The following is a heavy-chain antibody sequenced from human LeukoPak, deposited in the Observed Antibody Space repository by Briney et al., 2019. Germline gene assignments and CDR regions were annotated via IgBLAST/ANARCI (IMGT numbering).Heavy chain of an antibody. Sequence: SETLSLTCTVSGVSISSYYWSWNRQPPGKGLEWIGYIYYSGSTNYNPSLKSRVTISVDTSKNQFSLKLSSVTAADTAVYYCAVGPFDYDILTGYYSDWGQGTLVTVSS. CDR2: IYYSGST. V-gene: IGHV4-59*01. CDR3: AVGPFDYDILTGYYSD. J-gene: IGHJ4*02. CDR1: GVSISSYY. D-gene: IGHD3-9*01.